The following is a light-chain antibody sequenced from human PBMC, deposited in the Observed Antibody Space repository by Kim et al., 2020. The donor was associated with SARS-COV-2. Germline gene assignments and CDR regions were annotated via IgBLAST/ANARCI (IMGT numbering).Light chain of an antibody. V-gene: IGKV1-39*01. J-gene: IGKJ1*01. CDR3: QQSYIFPRT. Sequence: DIQMTQFPSSLSASIGDRVNITCRASQSISSYLNWYQQKSGKAPNLLISAASSLQSGVPPRFRGSGSGTDFTLTITSLEADDFGAYYCQQSYIFPRTFGQGTKVDIK. CDR1: QSISSY. CDR2: AAS.